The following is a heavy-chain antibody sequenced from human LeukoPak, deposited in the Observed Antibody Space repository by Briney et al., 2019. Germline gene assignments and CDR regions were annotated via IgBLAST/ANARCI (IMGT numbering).Heavy chain of an antibody. CDR3: ARQYYDNTGYYYFDY. V-gene: IGHV4-39*01. J-gene: IGHJ4*02. CDR2: MYYSGST. Sequence: SETLSLTCTVSGDSITGSSYYWGWIRQPPGKGLEWIGSMYYSGSTYYNPSLKSRLTISVDTSKNQFSLKLTSVTAADTAVYYCARQYYDNTGYYYFDYWGQGTLVTVSS. D-gene: IGHD3-22*01. CDR1: GDSITGSSYY.